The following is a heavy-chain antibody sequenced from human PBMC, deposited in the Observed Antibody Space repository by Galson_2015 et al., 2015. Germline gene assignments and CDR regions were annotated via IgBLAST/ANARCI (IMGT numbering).Heavy chain of an antibody. V-gene: IGHV2-5*02. J-gene: IGHJ3*02. CDR3: AHRKDASGAFDI. Sequence: PALVKPTQTLTLTCTFSGFSLSTRGVGVGWIRQPPGKALEWLALIYWDDDKRYSPSLKSRLTITKDTSKNQVALTMANMDPVDTATYYCAHRKDASGAFDIWGQGTMVTVSS. D-gene: IGHD2-2*01. CDR2: IYWDDDK. CDR1: GFSLSTRGVG.